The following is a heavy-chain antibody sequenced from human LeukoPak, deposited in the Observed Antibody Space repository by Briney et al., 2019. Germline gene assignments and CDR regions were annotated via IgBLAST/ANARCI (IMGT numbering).Heavy chain of an antibody. J-gene: IGHJ4*02. CDR3: AKDSDYNSGSFDY. Sequence: GGSLRLSCAASGFTFSNYAVSWVRQAPGKGLEWVSAISGSGVSTFYADSVKGRFTVPRDNSKNTLYLQMNSLRAEDTAVYYCAKDSDYNSGSFDYWGQGTLVTVSS. CDR2: ISGSGVST. CDR1: GFTFSNYA. V-gene: IGHV3-23*01. D-gene: IGHD3-10*01.